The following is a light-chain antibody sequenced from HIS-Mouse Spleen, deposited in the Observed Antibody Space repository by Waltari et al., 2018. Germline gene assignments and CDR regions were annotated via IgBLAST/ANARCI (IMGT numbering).Light chain of an antibody. J-gene: IGLJ2*01. CDR3: YSTDSSGNHRV. Sequence: SYELTQPPSVSVSPGQPARITCSGDEWPTKSAYWYQQKSGQAPVLVIYEDSKRPSGIPERFSGSSSGTMATLTISGAQVEDEADYYCYSTDSSGNHRVFGGGTKLTVL. V-gene: IGLV3-10*01. CDR1: EWPTKS. CDR2: EDS.